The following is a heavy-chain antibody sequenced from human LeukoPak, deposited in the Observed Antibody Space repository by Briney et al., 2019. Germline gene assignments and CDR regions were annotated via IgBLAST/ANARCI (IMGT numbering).Heavy chain of an antibody. CDR3: AKGKIRGSGSLYYFDY. CDR1: GFTFSSYA. Sequence: GGSLRLSCAASGFTFSSYAMSWVRQAPGKGLEWVSAISGSGGSTYYADSVKGRFTISRDNSKNTLYLQMNSLRAEDKAVYYCAKGKIRGSGSLYYFDYWGQGTLVTVSS. D-gene: IGHD3-22*01. CDR2: ISGSGGST. V-gene: IGHV3-23*01. J-gene: IGHJ4*02.